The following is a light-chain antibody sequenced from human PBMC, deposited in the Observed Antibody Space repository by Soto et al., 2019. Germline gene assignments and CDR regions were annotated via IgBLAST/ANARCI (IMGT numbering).Light chain of an antibody. Sequence: DIQMTQSPSSVSASVGDRVTITCRASERINTYLAWYQQQPGKAPKLLIYAASSLQSGVPSRFSGSGSGTEFTLTIRNLQPEDFATYYCQQANSPPLTFGGGTKVEIK. CDR3: QQANSPPLT. CDR1: ERINTY. J-gene: IGKJ4*01. V-gene: IGKV1-12*01. CDR2: AAS.